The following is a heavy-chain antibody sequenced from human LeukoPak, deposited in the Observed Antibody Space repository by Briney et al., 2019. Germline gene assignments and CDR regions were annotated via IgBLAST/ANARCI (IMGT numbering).Heavy chain of an antibody. CDR1: GGTFSSYA. CDR2: IIPIFGTA. CDR3: AGPGRAYFDY. V-gene: IGHV1-69*13. Sequence: ASVKVSCKASGGTFSSYAISWVRQAPGQGLEWMGGIIPIFGTANYAQKFQGRVTITADESTGTAYMELSSLRSEDTAVYYCAGPGRAYFDYWGQGTLVTVSS. J-gene: IGHJ4*02.